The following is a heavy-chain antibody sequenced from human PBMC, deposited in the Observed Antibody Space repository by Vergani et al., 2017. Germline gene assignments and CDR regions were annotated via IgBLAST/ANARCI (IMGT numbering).Heavy chain of an antibody. CDR3: GRDAFKGKPDVVDI. CDR2: ISIDGSIT. CDR1: GFTFTHYD. V-gene: IGHV3-30*19. J-gene: IGHJ3*02. Sequence: QVQLVESGGGVVQPGRSLRVSCAGSGFTFTHYDMHWVRQAPGKGLEWVAVISIDGSITQYGDSVKGRVTITRDNSKNTLYLQMTSLRGDDTAIYYCGRDAFKGKPDVVDIWGQGTMVTVSS.